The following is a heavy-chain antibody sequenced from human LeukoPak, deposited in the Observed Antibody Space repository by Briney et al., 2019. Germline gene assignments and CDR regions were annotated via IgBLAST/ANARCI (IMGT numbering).Heavy chain of an antibody. CDR3: ARDADSSGRNLFWFDP. CDR1: GFTFSSYW. Sequence: GGSLRLSCAASGFTFSSYWMSWVRQAPGKGLEWVANIKQDGSEKYYVDSVKGRFTISRDNAKNSLYLQMNSLRAEDTAVYYCARDADSSGRNLFWFDPWGQGTLVTVSS. J-gene: IGHJ5*02. D-gene: IGHD6-19*01. CDR2: IKQDGSEK. V-gene: IGHV3-7*01.